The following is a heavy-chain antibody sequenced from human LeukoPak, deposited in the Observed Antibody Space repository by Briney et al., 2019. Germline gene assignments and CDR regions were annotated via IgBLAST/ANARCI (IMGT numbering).Heavy chain of an antibody. J-gene: IGHJ5*02. CDR1: GYTFTSYD. D-gene: IGHD3-16*02. V-gene: IGHV1-8*01. CDR2: MNPNSGNT. CDR3: ARGPLVRLPSSFDP. Sequence: ASAKVSCKASGYTFTSYDINWVRHATGQGLEWMGWMNPNSGNTGSAQRFQGRITMTRDTSISTAYMELSSLRSEDTAVYYCARGPLVRLPSSFDPWGQGTLFTVSS.